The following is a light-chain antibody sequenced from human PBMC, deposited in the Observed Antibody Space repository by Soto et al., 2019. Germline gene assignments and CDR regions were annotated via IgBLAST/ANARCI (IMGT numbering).Light chain of an antibody. V-gene: IGKV1D-12*01. Sequence: DIQMTQSPSSVYASVGDRVTITCRASQGIRSWLAWYQQRPGKAPKLLISAASSLQSAVPSRFSGTRSRTDFSLTTSTLQPDDFAHNYCQQSVSFPATLRGGTKV. J-gene: IGKJ4*01. CDR1: QGIRSW. CDR3: QQSVSFPAT. CDR2: AAS.